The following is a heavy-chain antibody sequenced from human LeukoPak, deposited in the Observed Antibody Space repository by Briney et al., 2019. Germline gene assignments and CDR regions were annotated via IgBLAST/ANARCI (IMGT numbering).Heavy chain of an antibody. Sequence: PSETLSLTCTVSGGSISSSPYYWGWIRQSPGKGLEWIGSMYYGEKTYCNPSLKSRVTISLDTSRNQFSLKVNSVTAADTAVYYRAKHPGTLVIITVTEIDFWGRGTLVTVSS. CDR2: MYYGEKT. CDR3: AKHPGTLVIITVTEIDF. CDR1: GGSISSSPYY. V-gene: IGHV4-39*01. D-gene: IGHD1-20*01. J-gene: IGHJ4*02.